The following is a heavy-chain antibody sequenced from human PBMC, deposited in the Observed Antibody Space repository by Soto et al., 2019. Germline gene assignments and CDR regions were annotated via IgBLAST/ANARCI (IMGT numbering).Heavy chain of an antibody. J-gene: IGHJ4*02. Sequence: GGSLRLSCAASGFTFSTHCMHWVRQAPGKGLVWVSRINGDGSETTYADSVKGRLTISRDNSKNTLYLQVYNLRVEDTAVYYWAGGSPHDSSVAGDYWGQGSLVTVSS. D-gene: IGHD3-22*01. CDR3: AGGSPHDSSVAGDY. CDR2: INGDGSET. V-gene: IGHV3-74*01. CDR1: GFTFSTHC.